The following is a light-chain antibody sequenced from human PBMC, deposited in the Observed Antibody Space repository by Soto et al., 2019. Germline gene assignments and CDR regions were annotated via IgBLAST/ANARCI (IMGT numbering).Light chain of an antibody. V-gene: IGLV2-23*01. CDR3: CSYAGSSTLYV. Sequence: QSALTQPASVSGSPGQSITISCTGTSSDVGSYNLVSWYQQLPGKAPKLMIFGGTKRPSGVSSRFSGPKSGNTASLTISGLQAEDEDDYYFCSYAGSSTLYVFGTGTNVTVL. CDR1: SSDVGSYNL. CDR2: GGT. J-gene: IGLJ1*01.